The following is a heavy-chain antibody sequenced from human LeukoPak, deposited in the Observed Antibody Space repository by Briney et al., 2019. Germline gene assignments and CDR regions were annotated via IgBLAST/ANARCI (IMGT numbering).Heavy chain of an antibody. J-gene: IGHJ2*01. CDR2: IDYSGTT. CDR1: GGSISSGDYY. CDR3: AREVRWVCNFDL. V-gene: IGHV4-30-4*01. D-gene: IGHD3-10*01. Sequence: SETLSLTCTVSGGSISSGDYYWSWIRQPPGTGLEWLGYIDYSGTTYYHPSLKSRITISVDSFRNQYLLKLNPETSADTAVYYCAREVRWVCNFDLWGRGTLVTVSS.